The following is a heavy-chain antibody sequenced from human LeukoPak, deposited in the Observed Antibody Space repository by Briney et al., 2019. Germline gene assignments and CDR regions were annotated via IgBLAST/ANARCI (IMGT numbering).Heavy chain of an antibody. Sequence: SGTLSPTCTVSGGSISSSTWWSWVRQPPGKGLECIGEIHHSGTTNCNPSLKSRVTISIDKSKNQFSLKLNSVTAADTAVYYCARAFLVGYSPEEYFFDYWGQGNLVTVSS. V-gene: IGHV4-4*02. CDR3: ARAFLVGYSPEEYFFDY. CDR1: GGSISSSTW. J-gene: IGHJ4*02. D-gene: IGHD2-15*01. CDR2: IHHSGTT.